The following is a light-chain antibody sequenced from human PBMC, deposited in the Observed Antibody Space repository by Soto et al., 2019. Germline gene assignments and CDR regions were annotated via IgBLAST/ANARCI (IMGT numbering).Light chain of an antibody. Sequence: QSVLTQPASVCGSPGQAITISCTGTSSDIGAYNYVSWYQQHSGKVPKLIIFEVNNRPSGVSDRFSGSKSANTASLTISGLQAEDEAEYYCCSYTTSYTYVFGTGTKVTVL. CDR3: CSYTTSYTYV. CDR1: SSDIGAYNY. CDR2: EVN. V-gene: IGLV2-14*03. J-gene: IGLJ1*01.